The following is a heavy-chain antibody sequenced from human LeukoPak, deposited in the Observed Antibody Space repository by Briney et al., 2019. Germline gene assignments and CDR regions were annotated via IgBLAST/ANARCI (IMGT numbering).Heavy chain of an antibody. Sequence: SETLSLTCAVYGGSFSGYYWSWLRQPPGKGLEWSGEINHSGSTNYNPSLKSRVTISVDTSKNQFSLKLSSVTAADTAVYYCARGAAARLGYYYYYMDVWGKGTTVTVSS. CDR3: ARGAAARLGYYYYYMDV. D-gene: IGHD6-6*01. V-gene: IGHV4-34*01. J-gene: IGHJ6*03. CDR2: INHSGST. CDR1: GGSFSGYY.